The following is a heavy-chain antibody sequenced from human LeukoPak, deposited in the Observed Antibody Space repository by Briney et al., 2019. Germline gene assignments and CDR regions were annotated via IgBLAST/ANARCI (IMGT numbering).Heavy chain of an antibody. V-gene: IGHV4-34*01. Sequence: PETLSLTCAVYGGSFSGYYWSWIRQPPGKGLEWIGEINHSGSTNYNPSLKSRVTISVDTSKNQFSLKLSSVTAADTAVYYCARDLAAAGTFWGQGTLVTVSS. J-gene: IGHJ4*02. CDR2: INHSGST. CDR1: GGSFSGYY. D-gene: IGHD6-13*01. CDR3: ARDLAAAGTF.